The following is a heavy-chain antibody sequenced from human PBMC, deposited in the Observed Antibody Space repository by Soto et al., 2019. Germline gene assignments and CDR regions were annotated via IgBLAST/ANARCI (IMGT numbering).Heavy chain of an antibody. J-gene: IGHJ3*01. CDR3: ARDQLYYNDISGRPLNDYV. Sequence: GWSLRLSCAASGFTFRNYRMNWVRQAPGKGLEWVSYIGIGSSTKYYADSVKGRFTISRDNAKNSLYLQMNSLRAEDTAVYYCARDQLYYNDISGRPLNDYVWGQGTMVTVSS. CDR1: GFTFRNYR. D-gene: IGHD3-22*01. CDR2: IGIGSSTK. V-gene: IGHV3-48*01.